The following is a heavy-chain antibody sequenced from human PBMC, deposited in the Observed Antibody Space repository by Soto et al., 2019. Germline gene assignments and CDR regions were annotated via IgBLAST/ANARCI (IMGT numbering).Heavy chain of an antibody. Sequence: ASVKVSCKASGYPFTAYHLHWVRQAPGQGLEWMGIVYVTGTGTRSAQKFQGRLTMTRDRSTSTVYMELSSLRSEDTAVYYCARPEGYGSGSYYFDSWGQGTLVTVSS. CDR1: GYPFTAYH. V-gene: IGHV1-46*01. CDR3: ARPEGYGSGSYYFDS. J-gene: IGHJ4*02. D-gene: IGHD3-10*01. CDR2: VYVTGTGT.